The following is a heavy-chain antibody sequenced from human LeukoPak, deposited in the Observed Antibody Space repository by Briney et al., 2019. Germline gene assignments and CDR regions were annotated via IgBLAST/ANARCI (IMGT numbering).Heavy chain of an antibody. V-gene: IGHV4-34*01. D-gene: IGHD6-6*01. CDR3: ARNSAYSSSSGVNL. CDR1: GGYFGGYY. Sequence: PSETLSLTCGVYGGYFGGYYWTWIRQPPGKGLEWIGEVNDSGRTNYNASLKSRVTMSVDTSKNQFSLKLTSVTAADTAVYYCARNSAYSSSSGVNLWGQGALVIVSS. J-gene: IGHJ5*02. CDR2: VNDSGRT.